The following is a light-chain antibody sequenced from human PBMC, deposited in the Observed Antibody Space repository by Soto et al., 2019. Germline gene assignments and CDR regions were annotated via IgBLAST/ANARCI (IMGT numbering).Light chain of an antibody. CDR1: SSNIGTGYD. V-gene: IGLV1-40*01. CDR3: QSYDSSLSGFVV. Sequence: QSVLTQPPSVSGAPWQRVTISCTGSSSNIGTGYDVHWYQQVPGAAPKLLIYGNRNRPSGVPDRFSGSKSGTSASLAITGLQAEDEAEYYCQSYDSSLSGFVVFGGGTKLTVL. J-gene: IGLJ2*01. CDR2: GNR.